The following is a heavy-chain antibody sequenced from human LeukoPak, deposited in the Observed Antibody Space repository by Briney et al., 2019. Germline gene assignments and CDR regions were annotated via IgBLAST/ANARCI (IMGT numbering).Heavy chain of an antibody. Sequence: RASVKVSCKVSGYTLTELSMQWVRQAPGKGLEWMGWFDPEDGETIYAQKFQGRVTMTEDTSTDTAYMELSSLRSEVTAVYYCATDLGYSSSLGTFDYWGQGTLVTVSS. V-gene: IGHV1-24*01. CDR2: FDPEDGET. CDR1: GYTLTELS. J-gene: IGHJ4*02. CDR3: ATDLGYSSSLGTFDY. D-gene: IGHD6-6*01.